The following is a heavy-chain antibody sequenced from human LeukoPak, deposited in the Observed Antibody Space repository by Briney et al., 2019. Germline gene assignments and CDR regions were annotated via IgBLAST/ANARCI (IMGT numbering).Heavy chain of an antibody. V-gene: IGHV3-23*01. CDR2: ISGSGGRT. J-gene: IGHJ4*02. CDR1: GFTFSSYA. CDR3: AKDMGEDGSYYLDY. D-gene: IGHD1-26*01. Sequence: GGSLRLSCAASGFTFSSYAMSWVRQAPGKGLEWVSAISGSGGRTYYAGSVKGRFTISRDTSKNTLYLQMNSLRAEDTAVYYCAKDMGEDGSYYLDYWGQGTLVTVSS.